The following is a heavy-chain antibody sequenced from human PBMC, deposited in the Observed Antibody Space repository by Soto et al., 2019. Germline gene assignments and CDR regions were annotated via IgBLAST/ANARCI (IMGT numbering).Heavy chain of an antibody. CDR3: ERGGDYYDSSGYWFDT. V-gene: IGHV4-59*01. D-gene: IGHD3-22*01. J-gene: IGHJ5*02. Sequence: SETLSLTCTVSGGSISSYYWSWIRQPPGKGLEWIGYIYYSGSTNYNPSLKSRVTISVDTSKNQFSLKLSSVTAADTAVYYCERGGDYYDSSGYWFDTWGQGTLVTVSS. CDR1: GGSISSYY. CDR2: IYYSGST.